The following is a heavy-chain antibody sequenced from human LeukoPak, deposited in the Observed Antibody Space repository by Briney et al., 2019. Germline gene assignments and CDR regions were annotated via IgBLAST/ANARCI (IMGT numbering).Heavy chain of an antibody. D-gene: IGHD3-10*01. V-gene: IGHV3-53*01. J-gene: IGHJ5*02. CDR1: GFTVSSNY. Sequence: GGSLRLSCAASGFTVSSNYMSWVRQAPGKGLEWVSVIYSGGSTYYADSVKGRFTISGDNSKNTLYLQMNSLRAEDTAVYYCARGQGYYGSGSYPPPGWFDPWGQGTLVTVSS. CDR3: ARGQGYYGSGSYPPPGWFDP. CDR2: IYSGGST.